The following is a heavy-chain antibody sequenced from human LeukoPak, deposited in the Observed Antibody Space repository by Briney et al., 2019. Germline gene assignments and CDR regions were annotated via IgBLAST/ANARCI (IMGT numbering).Heavy chain of an antibody. V-gene: IGHV3-53*01. CDR3: AKRVGYGYGMDV. D-gene: IGHD6-13*01. Sequence: SGGSLRLSCEASGFSVSSNDMSWVRQAPGKGLECVSVIDRGGSTFADSVKGRFTTSRDNSKNTLYLQMNSLRVEDTAEFYCAKRVGYGYGMDVWGQGTTVTVSS. CDR1: GFSVSSND. J-gene: IGHJ6*02. CDR2: IDRGGST.